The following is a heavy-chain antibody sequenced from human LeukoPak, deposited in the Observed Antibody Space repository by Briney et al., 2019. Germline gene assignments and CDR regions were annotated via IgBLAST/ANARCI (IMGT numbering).Heavy chain of an antibody. J-gene: IGHJ3*02. CDR1: GYTFTGYY. CDR2: INPNSGDT. V-gene: IGHV1-2*06. Sequence: ASVKVSCKASGYTFTGYYMHWVRQAPGQGLEWMGRINPNSGDTNYAQKFHGRVTMTRDTSISTAYMEVSRLRSDDTAVYFCARGDYHSSPPYGDAFDIWGQGTMVTVSS. CDR3: ARGDYHSSPPYGDAFDI. D-gene: IGHD3-22*01.